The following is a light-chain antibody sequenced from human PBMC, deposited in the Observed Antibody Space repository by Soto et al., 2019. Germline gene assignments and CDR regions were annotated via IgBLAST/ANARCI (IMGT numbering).Light chain of an antibody. CDR3: QQYYSYPLFT. CDR2: AAS. J-gene: IGKJ3*01. CDR1: QGISSY. Sequence: AIRMTQSPSAFSASTGDRVTITCRASQGISSYLAWYQQKPGKAPNLLIYAASTLQSGVPSRFSGSGSGTDFTLTISCLQSEDFSTYYCQQYYSYPLFTFGPGTKVDIK. V-gene: IGKV1-8*01.